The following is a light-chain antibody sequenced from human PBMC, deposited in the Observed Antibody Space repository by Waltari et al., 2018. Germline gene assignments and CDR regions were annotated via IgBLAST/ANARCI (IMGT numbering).Light chain of an antibody. CDR2: YVS. Sequence: QSALTQPASVSGSPGQSITISCTGPSSDVGVYNYVSWYQQHPGKAPKLMIYYVSKRPSGVSSRFSGSKSGNTASLTISGLQAEDEADYYCSSYPRSSPLFGGGTKLTVL. CDR3: SSYPRSSPL. CDR1: SSDVGVYNY. J-gene: IGLJ2*01. V-gene: IGLV2-14*01.